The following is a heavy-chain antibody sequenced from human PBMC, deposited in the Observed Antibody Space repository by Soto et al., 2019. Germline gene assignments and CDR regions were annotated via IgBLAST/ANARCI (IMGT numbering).Heavy chain of an antibody. Sequence: QVQLQESGPGLVKPSQTLSLTCTVSGGSISSGDYYWSWVRQPPGKGLEWIGHIYYSGSTYYNPSLKSRVSISVDTSKKQFSLKLSSVTAADTAVYFCAREVVGSSFYYYGMDVRGQGTTVAVSS. V-gene: IGHV4-30-4*01. CDR3: AREVVGSSFYYYGMDV. CDR2: IYYSGST. J-gene: IGHJ6*02. CDR1: GGSISSGDYY. D-gene: IGHD6-6*01.